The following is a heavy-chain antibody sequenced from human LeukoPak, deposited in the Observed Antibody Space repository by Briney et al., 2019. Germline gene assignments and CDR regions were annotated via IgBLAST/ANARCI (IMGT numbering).Heavy chain of an antibody. Sequence: PGGSLRLSCAASGFTFSSYSINWVRQAPGKGLEWVSYISSSSTISYADSVKGRFTISRDNANNSLYLQMNSLRDEDTAVYYCARGGTSPSLAYWGQGTLVTVSS. CDR3: ARGGTSPSLAY. CDR1: GFTFSSYS. D-gene: IGHD4-23*01. CDR2: ISSSSTI. V-gene: IGHV3-48*02. J-gene: IGHJ4*02.